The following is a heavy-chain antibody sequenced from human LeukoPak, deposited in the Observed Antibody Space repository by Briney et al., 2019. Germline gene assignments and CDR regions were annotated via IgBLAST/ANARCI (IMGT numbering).Heavy chain of an antibody. CDR3: ARDGSITIFGEVYYYMDV. D-gene: IGHD3-3*01. J-gene: IGHJ6*03. CDR2: ISYDGSNK. V-gene: IGHV3-30-3*01. Sequence: GGSLRLSCAASGFTFSSYAMHWVRQAPGKGLEWVAVISYDGSNKYYADSVKGRFTISRDNSKNTLYLQMNSLRAEDTAVYYCARDGSITIFGEVYYYMDVWGKGTTVTVSS. CDR1: GFTFSSYA.